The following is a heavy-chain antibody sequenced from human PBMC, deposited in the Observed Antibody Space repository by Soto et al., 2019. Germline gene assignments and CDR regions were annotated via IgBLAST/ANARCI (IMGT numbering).Heavy chain of an antibody. J-gene: IGHJ6*02. V-gene: IGHV4-31*03. CDR2: IYYSGST. CDR3: ASVLVRGVTVYGMDV. D-gene: IGHD3-10*01. Sequence: SETLSLTCTVSGGSISSGGYYWSWIRQHPGKGLEWIGYIYYSGSTYYNPSLKSRVTISVDTSKNQFSLKLSSVTAADTAVYYCASVLVRGVTVYGMDVWGQGTTVTVSS. CDR1: GGSISSGGYY.